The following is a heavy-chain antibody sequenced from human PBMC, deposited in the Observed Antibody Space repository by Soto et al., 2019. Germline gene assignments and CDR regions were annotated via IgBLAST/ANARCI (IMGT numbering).Heavy chain of an antibody. CDR2: INHSGST. J-gene: IGHJ6*02. V-gene: IGHV4-34*01. CDR3: ARDTTYYRNYGMDV. D-gene: IGHD3-22*01. CDR1: GGSFSGYY. Sequence: QVQLQQWGAGLLKPSETLSLTCAVYGGSFSGYYLSWIRQPPGKRLEWIREINHSGSTNYNPYLKSRVTISVDTSKNQFSLKMSSVTAADTAVYYCARDTTYYRNYGMDVWGQGTTVTVSS.